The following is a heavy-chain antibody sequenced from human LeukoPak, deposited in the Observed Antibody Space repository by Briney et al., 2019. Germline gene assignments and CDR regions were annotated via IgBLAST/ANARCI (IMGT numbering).Heavy chain of an antibody. V-gene: IGHV4-59*01. D-gene: IGHD3-22*01. CDR2: IHYSGST. CDR3: ARVKGSGYYYVFDY. CDR1: GGSISSNY. J-gene: IGHJ4*02. Sequence: SETLSLTCTVSGGSISSNYWSWIRQSPGKGLEWIGYIHYSGSTSYNPSLKSRVTISVDTSKNQFPLKLSSVTAADTAVYYCARVKGSGYYYVFDYWGQGTLVTVSS.